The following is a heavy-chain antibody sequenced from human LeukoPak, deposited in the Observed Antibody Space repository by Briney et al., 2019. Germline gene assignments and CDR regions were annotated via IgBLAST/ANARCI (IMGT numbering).Heavy chain of an antibody. J-gene: IGHJ4*02. CDR2: IYYSGST. CDR1: GGSISSSSYY. V-gene: IGHV4-39*07. CDR3: ARERGGTNDY. D-gene: IGHD1/OR15-1a*01. Sequence: SETLSLTCTVSGGSISSSSYYWGWIRQPPGKGLEWIGSIYYSGSTYYNPSLKSRVTISVDTSKNQFSLKLGSVTAADTAVYYCARERGGTNDYWGQGTLVTVSS.